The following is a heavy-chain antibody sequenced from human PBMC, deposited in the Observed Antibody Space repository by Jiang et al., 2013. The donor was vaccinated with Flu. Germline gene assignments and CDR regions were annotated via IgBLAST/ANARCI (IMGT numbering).Heavy chain of an antibody. V-gene: IGHV1-2*04. J-gene: IGHJ3*01. CDR2: INPNSGGT. CDR1: GYTFTSYY. CDR3: VRQKLRMRHRPFDF. Sequence: SGAEVKKPGASVKVSCKASGYTFTSYYMHWVRQAPGQGLEWMGWINPNSGGTNYAQKFQGWVTMARDTSINTVYMSLGRLTSDDTAVYYCVRQKLRMRHRPFDFWGHGTMVTVSS. D-gene: IGHD1-1*01.